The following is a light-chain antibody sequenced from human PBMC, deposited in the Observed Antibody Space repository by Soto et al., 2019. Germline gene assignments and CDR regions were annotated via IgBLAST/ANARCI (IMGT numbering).Light chain of an antibody. J-gene: IGKJ5*01. Sequence: EIVMTQSPATLSVSPGERATLSCRASDNIYTNLAWYQQKPGQAPRLLFYGASTRATGLPARFSGTGSGTEFTLTINSLQAKDSAVYYCQQYYNGPRTFGQGTRLEIK. CDR2: GAS. CDR3: QQYYNGPRT. CDR1: DNIYTN. V-gene: IGKV3-15*01.